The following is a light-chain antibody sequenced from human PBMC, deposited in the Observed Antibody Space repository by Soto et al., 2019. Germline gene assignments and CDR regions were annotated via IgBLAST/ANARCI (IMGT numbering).Light chain of an antibody. J-gene: IGLJ2*01. CDR3: AAWDDSLNSPL. CDR1: SSNVGSNS. CDR2: NSD. Sequence: QSVLTQPPSASGTPGQRGTIACSGTSSNVGSNSVSWYHHLPGTAPQLLIYNSDQRPSGVPDRFSGSKSDTSASLAISGLQSEDEADYYCAAWDDSLNSPLFGGGTKLTVL. V-gene: IGLV1-44*01.